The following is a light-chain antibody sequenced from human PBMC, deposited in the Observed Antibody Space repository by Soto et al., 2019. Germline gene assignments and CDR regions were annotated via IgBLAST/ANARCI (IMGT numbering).Light chain of an antibody. Sequence: DIVMTQSPDSLAVSLGERATINCKSSQSVLYSSNNKNYLAWYQLKPGQPPKLLLYWASTRESGVPDRFSGSGSGTDFTLAISSLQAEDVAVYYCQQYYSTPYTFGHGTKLEIK. V-gene: IGKV4-1*01. CDR1: QSVLYSSNNKNY. J-gene: IGKJ2*01. CDR3: QQYYSTPYT. CDR2: WAS.